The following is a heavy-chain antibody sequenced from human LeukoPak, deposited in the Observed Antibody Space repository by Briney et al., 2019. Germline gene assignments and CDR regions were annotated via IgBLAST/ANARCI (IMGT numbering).Heavy chain of an antibody. D-gene: IGHD2-2*02. CDR3: AKDPLGLNVVVPAAIQGYFQH. CDR1: GLTFSSYG. CDR2: IRYDGSNK. Sequence: PGGSLRLSCAAAGLTFSSYGMHWGRQAPGKGREWVAFIRYDGSNKYYADSVKRRFTISRDNSKNTLYLQMNSLRAEDTAVYYCAKDPLGLNVVVPAAIQGYFQHWGQGTLVTVSS. V-gene: IGHV3-30*02. J-gene: IGHJ1*01.